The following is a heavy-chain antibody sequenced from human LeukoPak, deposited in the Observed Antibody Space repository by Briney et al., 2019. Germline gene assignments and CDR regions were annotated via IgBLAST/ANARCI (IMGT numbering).Heavy chain of an antibody. J-gene: IGHJ4*02. CDR3: ARVDSSGYLCDY. V-gene: IGHV4-34*01. CDR1: GGSFSGYY. CDR2: INYSGST. D-gene: IGHD3-22*01. Sequence: SETLSLTCAVYGGSFSGYYWSWIRQPPGKGLEWIGEINYSGSTNYNPSLKSRVTISVDTSKNQFSLKLSSVTAADTAVYYCARVDSSGYLCDYWGQGTLVTVSS.